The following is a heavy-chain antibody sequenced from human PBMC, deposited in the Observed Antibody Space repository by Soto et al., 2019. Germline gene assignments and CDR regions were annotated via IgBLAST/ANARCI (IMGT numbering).Heavy chain of an antibody. CDR3: AVAGFDFWSGYYTDDYYNYGMDV. Sequence: ASVKVSCKASGYIFTGYYIQWVRQAPCQGLEWMGWINPNSGGTDFAQKFQGRVIMTRATSISRAYMELSRLRSDDTAVYYCAVAGFDFWSGYYTDDYYNYGMDVSAQGTTVTVSS. CDR1: GYIFTGYY. V-gene: IGHV1-2*02. CDR2: INPNSGGT. J-gene: IGHJ6*02. D-gene: IGHD3-3*01.